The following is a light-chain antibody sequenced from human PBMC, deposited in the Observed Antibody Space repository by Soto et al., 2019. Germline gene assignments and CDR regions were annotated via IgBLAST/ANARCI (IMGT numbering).Light chain of an antibody. CDR3: QQFGSSPGFT. CDR1: QSINNRY. Sequence: EIVLTQSPGTLSLSPGERATLSCRASQSINNRYLAWYQQKPGQAPRLLIYAASSRATGIPDRFSGSGSVTDFTLTIRRLEPEDFAVYYCQQFGSSPGFTFGPGTKVDIK. V-gene: IGKV3-20*01. CDR2: AAS. J-gene: IGKJ3*01.